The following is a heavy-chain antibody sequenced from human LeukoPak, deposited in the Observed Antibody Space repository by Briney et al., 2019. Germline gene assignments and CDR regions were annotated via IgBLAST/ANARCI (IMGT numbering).Heavy chain of an antibody. Sequence: GESLKISCKGSGYNFNTYWIGWVRQMSGKGLEYMGIIYPGDSDTRYNPSFQGQVTISADKSINTAYLQWSSLKASDTAIYYCATWTHSGYDSFDYWGQGTLVTVSS. J-gene: IGHJ4*02. CDR1: GYNFNTYW. D-gene: IGHD5-12*01. V-gene: IGHV5-51*01. CDR2: IYPGDSDT. CDR3: ATWTHSGYDSFDY.